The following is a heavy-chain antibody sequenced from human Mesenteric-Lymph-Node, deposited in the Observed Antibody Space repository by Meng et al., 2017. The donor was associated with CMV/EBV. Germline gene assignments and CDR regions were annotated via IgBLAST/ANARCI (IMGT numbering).Heavy chain of an antibody. Sequence: ASVKVSCKASGYTFTGYSMHWVRQAPGQGLEWMGWINPNSGRTAYAQKFQGRFTMTRDTSISTVYMELSNLRSEDTAMYYCARRFNSVVAGDWFDPWGQGTLVTVSS. CDR2: INPNSGRT. D-gene: IGHD6-19*01. V-gene: IGHV1-2*02. CDR3: ARRFNSVVAGDWFDP. CDR1: GYTFTGYS. J-gene: IGHJ5*02.